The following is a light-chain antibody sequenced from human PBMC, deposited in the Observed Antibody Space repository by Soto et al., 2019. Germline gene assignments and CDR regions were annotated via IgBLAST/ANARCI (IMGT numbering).Light chain of an antibody. CDR2: AAS. CDR1: QGISNY. Sequence: DIQMTQSPSAMSASVGDRVNITCRASQGISNYLAWFQLKPGKVPKRLMYAASTRATGIPAKFSGGGSGTEFTLTISSLQSEDFAIYYCQQYKNGWTFGQGTKVDIK. V-gene: IGKV1-17*03. CDR3: QQYKNGWT. J-gene: IGKJ1*01.